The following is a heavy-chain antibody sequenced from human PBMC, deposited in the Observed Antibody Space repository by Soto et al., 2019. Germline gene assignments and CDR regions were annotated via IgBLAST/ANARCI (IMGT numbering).Heavy chain of an antibody. CDR3: ARTAEEYGDYRGSDAFDI. CDR2: ISSSSSYT. Sequence: QVQLVESGGGLVKPGGSLRLSCAASGFTFSDYYMSWIRQAPGKGLEWVSYISSSSSYTNYADSVKGRFTISRDNAKNSLYLQMNSLRAEDTAVYYCARTAEEYGDYRGSDAFDIWGQGTMVTVSS. J-gene: IGHJ3*02. CDR1: GFTFSDYY. V-gene: IGHV3-11*05. D-gene: IGHD4-17*01.